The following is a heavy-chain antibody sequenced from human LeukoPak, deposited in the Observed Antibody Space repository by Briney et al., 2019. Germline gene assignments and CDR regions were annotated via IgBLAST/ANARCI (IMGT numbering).Heavy chain of an antibody. D-gene: IGHD2-2*02. CDR1: GFTFDDYA. CDR2: ISWNSGSI. J-gene: IGHJ3*02. Sequence: LRLSCAASGFTFDDYAMHWVRQAPGKGLEWGSGISWNSGSIGYADSVKGRFTISRDNAKTSLYLQMNSLRAEDTALYYCAKGLYCSSTSCYTDAFDIWGQGTMVTVSS. V-gene: IGHV3-9*01. CDR3: AKGLYCSSTSCYTDAFDI.